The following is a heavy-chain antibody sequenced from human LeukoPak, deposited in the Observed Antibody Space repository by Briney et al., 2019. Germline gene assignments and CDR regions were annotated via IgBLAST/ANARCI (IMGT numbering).Heavy chain of an antibody. CDR1: GFIFSRNS. CDR3: ARSTYYYDIDGFDI. J-gene: IGHJ3*02. V-gene: IGHV3-21*01. D-gene: IGHD3-22*01. Sequence: GGSLRLSCAASGFIFSRNSMNWVRQAPGKGLEWVSSISSSSSYIYYADSVKGRFTISRDNAKNSLYLQMNSLRAEDTAVYYCARSTYYYDIDGFDIWGQGTMVIVSS. CDR2: ISSSSSYI.